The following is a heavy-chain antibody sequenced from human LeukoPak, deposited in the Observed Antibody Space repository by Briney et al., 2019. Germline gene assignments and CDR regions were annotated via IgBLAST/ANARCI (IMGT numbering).Heavy chain of an antibody. CDR1: GFTFNKFG. Sequence: GGSLRLSCVASGFTFNKFGMHWVRQAPGKGLEWVAVISFDALNKVYADSVRGRFTVSRDNSENTLYLQMENLRVEDTALYYCAKSMAGYSGYEDYWGQGSLVTVSP. V-gene: IGHV3-30*18. CDR2: ISFDALNK. CDR3: AKSMAGYSGYEDY. J-gene: IGHJ4*02. D-gene: IGHD5-12*01.